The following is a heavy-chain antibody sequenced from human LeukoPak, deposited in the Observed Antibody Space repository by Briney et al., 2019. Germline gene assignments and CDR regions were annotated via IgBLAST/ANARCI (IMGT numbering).Heavy chain of an antibody. CDR3: VRDWEGFNFDI. J-gene: IGHJ3*02. D-gene: IGHD1-26*01. Sequence: SETLSLTCTVSGGSVSSYYWSWIRQPPGEGLEWIAYIHNSGSTNYNPSLKNRATIAVDTSKNQFSLKLSSVTAADTAMYYCVRDWEGFNFDIWGQGTVVTVSS. V-gene: IGHV4-59*02. CDR1: GGSVSSYY. CDR2: IHNSGST.